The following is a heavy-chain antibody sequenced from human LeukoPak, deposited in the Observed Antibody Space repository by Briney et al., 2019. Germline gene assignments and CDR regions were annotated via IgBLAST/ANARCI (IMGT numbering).Heavy chain of an antibody. CDR1: GGSFSGDF. CDR2: INHGGST. V-gene: IGHV4-34*01. J-gene: IGHJ4*02. D-gene: IGHD4/OR15-4a*01. CDR3: ARQNYGAAPLRY. Sequence: SETLSLTCAVYGGSFSGDFWSWIRQSPGKGLEWIGEINHGGSTNYNPSLKSRVTISVDTSKNQFSLKLSSVTAADTAVYYCARQNYGAAPLRYWGQGTPVTVSS.